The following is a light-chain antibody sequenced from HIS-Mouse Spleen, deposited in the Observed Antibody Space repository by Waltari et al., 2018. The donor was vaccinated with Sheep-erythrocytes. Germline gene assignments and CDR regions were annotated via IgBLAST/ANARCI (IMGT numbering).Light chain of an antibody. CDR2: DAS. CDR1: QSVSSY. Sequence: EIVLTQSQATLSLSPGERATLPCSASQSVSSYLAWYQQTPGQAPRLLIYDASNRATGIPARFSGSGSGTDFTLTISSLEPEDFAVYYCQQRSNWYTFGQGTKLEIK. V-gene: IGKV3-11*01. CDR3: QQRSNWYT. J-gene: IGKJ2*01.